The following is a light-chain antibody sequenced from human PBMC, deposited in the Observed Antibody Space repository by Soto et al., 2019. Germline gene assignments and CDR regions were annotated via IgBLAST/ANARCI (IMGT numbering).Light chain of an antibody. J-gene: IGLJ1*01. CDR3: SSYTSSSTRV. CDR2: EVS. Sequence: LTQPGSVSGSPGQSITISCTGTSSDVGGYNYVSWYQQHPGKAPKLMIYEVSNRPSGVSNRFSGSKSGNTASLTISGLQAEDEADYYCSSYTSSSTRVFGTGTKVTVL. V-gene: IGLV2-14*01. CDR1: SSDVGGYNY.